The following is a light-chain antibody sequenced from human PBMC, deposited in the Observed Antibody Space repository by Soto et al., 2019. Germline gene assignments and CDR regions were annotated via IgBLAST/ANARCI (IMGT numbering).Light chain of an antibody. CDR1: RSVSSN. CDR2: GAS. Sequence: EIVMTQSPATLSVSPGERATLSCRASRSVSSNLAWYQQKPGQAPRLLIYGASTRATGIPARFSGSGSGTEFTLTISSLQSEDFAFYYCQHYSDWLTFGGGTKVEIK. V-gene: IGKV3-15*01. J-gene: IGKJ4*01. CDR3: QHYSDWLT.